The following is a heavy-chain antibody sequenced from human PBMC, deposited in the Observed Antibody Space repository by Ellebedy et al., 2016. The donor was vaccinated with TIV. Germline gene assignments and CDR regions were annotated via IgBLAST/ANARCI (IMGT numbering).Heavy chain of an antibody. J-gene: IGHJ3*02. D-gene: IGHD3-3*01. V-gene: IGHV4-4*02. CDR3: ARVLRGAFDI. CDR2: IYHSGST. CDR1: GGSISSSNW. Sequence: MPSETLSLTCAVSGGSISSSNWWTWVRQPPGKGLEWIGEIYHSGSTNYNPSLKSRVTISLDKSKNQFSLKLSSVTAADTDVYYCARVLRGAFDIWGQGTMVTVSS.